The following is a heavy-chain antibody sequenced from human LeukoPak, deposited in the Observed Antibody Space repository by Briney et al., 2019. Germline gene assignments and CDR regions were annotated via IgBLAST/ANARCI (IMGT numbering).Heavy chain of an antibody. CDR2: INTNTGNP. CDR1: GYTFTGYY. V-gene: IGHV7-4-1*02. Sequence: ASVKVSCKASGYTFTGYYMHWVRQAPGQGLEWMGWINTNTGNPTYAQGFTGRFVFSLDTSVSTAYLQISSLKAEDTAVYYCARVGVPATAILGDWGQGTLVTVSS. D-gene: IGHD2-2*01. J-gene: IGHJ4*02. CDR3: ARVGVPATAILGD.